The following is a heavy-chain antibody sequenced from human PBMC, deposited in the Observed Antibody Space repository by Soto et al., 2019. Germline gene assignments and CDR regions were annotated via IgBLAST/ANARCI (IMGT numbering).Heavy chain of an antibody. CDR3: ASTVVTGY. J-gene: IGHJ4*02. Sequence: EVQLVESGGGLVQPGGSLRLSCAVSGFTFSSDWMHWVRQAPGKGLVWVSRINSDGSSTSYADSVKGRFTISRDNAKKTRYLQMNSFRAEETVLYYCASTVVTGYWGQGTLVTVSS. CDR2: INSDGSST. CDR1: GFTFSSDW. D-gene: IGHD2-15*01. V-gene: IGHV3-74*01.